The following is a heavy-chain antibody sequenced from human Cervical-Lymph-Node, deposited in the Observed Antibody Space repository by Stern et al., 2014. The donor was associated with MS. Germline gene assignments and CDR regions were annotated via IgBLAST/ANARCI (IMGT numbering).Heavy chain of an antibody. CDR1: GYSLTDYY. CDR2: IEPETGGS. J-gene: IGHJ6*02. V-gene: IGHV1-2*02. D-gene: IGHD3-10*01. CDR3: ARSLRATFNGLDI. Sequence: QMQLVQSGPAVRKPGASVKVSCTASGYSLTDYYIQWVRQAPGQGLEWMGWIEPETGGSETSPTFQGRVTMTRDTSLTTAYMELTSLTVVDTAIYFCARSLRATFNGLDIWGQGATVNVSS.